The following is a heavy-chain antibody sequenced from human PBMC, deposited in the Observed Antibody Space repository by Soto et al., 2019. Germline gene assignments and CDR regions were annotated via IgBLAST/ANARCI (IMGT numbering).Heavy chain of an antibody. D-gene: IGHD3-10*01. V-gene: IGHV3-48*01. CDR2: ITSSSSTI. J-gene: IGHJ4*02. Sequence: EVQLVESGGGLVQPGGSLRLSCAASGFTFSSYSMSWVRQAPGKGLEWVSYITSSSSTIYYADSVKGRFTISRDNAKSSLYLQMNRLRAEDTAVYYCARDAGSLGYWGQGTLVTVSS. CDR3: ARDAGSLGY. CDR1: GFTFSSYS.